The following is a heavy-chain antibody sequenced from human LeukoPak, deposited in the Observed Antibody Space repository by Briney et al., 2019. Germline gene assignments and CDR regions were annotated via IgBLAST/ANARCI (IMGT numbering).Heavy chain of an antibody. J-gene: IGHJ5*02. Sequence: GGSLRLSCAASGFTFSSYEMNWVRQAPGKGLEWVSAISGSIGSTYYADSVKGRFTISRDNSKNMLYLLMNSLRAEDTAVYYCAKGPITTTISGWFDPWGQGTLVTVSS. D-gene: IGHD5-12*01. CDR1: GFTFSSYE. V-gene: IGHV3-23*01. CDR3: AKGPITTTISGWFDP. CDR2: ISGSIGST.